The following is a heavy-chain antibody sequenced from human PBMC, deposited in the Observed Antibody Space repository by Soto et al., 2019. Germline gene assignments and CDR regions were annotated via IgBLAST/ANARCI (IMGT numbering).Heavy chain of an antibody. CDR2: IHYSGSS. CDR1: GGSISGYY. Sequence: QLQLQESGPGLVKPSETLSLTCTVSGGSISGYYWSWIRQPPGKGLEWIAYIHYSGSSNSNPSLKSRVALSVDPSRNQFSLKLTSVTAADTAVYYCARHSNEYRKSLDYWGQGTLVTVSS. J-gene: IGHJ4*02. CDR3: ARHSNEYRKSLDY. V-gene: IGHV4-59*08. D-gene: IGHD1-1*01.